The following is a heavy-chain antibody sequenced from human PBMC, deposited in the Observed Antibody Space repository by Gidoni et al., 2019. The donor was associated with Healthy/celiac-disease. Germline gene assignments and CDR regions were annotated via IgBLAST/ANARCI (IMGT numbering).Heavy chain of an antibody. J-gene: IGHJ4*02. CDR1: VGSVSSGSYY. D-gene: IGHD5-12*01. V-gene: IGHV4-61*01. Sequence: VQLQELGPGLGTASETLSLTCTVSVGSVSSGSYYRGWIRQPPGKGLEWIGYNYYRGSNNYNPSLKSRVTISVDTSKNQFSLKLSSVTAADTAVYYCTDGYPGGYWGQGTLVTVSS. CDR2: NYYRGSN. CDR3: TDGYPGGY.